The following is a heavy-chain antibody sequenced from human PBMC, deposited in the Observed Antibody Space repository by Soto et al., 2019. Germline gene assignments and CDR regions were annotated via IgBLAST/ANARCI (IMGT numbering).Heavy chain of an antibody. V-gene: IGHV4-59*01. Sequence: PSGTLSLTCAISGGSISGFYWGWIRQPPGKGLEWIGNIYYSGSANYDPVLRSRVIISLNTSKNQYLLNLNSVTAADTAIYYCARWTYGSGDCYRLDFWGQGTLVTVSS. CDR3: ARWTYGSGDCYRLDF. J-gene: IGHJ4*02. CDR1: GGSISGFY. CDR2: IYYSGSA. D-gene: IGHD2-21*02.